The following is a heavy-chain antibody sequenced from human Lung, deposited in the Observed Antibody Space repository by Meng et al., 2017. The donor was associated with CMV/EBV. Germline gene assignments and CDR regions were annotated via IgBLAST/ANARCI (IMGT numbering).Heavy chain of an antibody. CDR3: TKGPRGDYDFDF. J-gene: IGHJ4*02. CDR2: INGGSTNK. V-gene: IGHV3-21*06. CDR1: GLNFRTYG. Sequence: ESXKISXVVSGLNFRTYGMTWVRQASGQGLEFVSHINGGSTNKGYADAVKGRFTISRDIARSSVFLQMNNLRVKDADVYYCTKGPRGDYDFDFWGQGTXVTVSS. D-gene: IGHD4-17*01.